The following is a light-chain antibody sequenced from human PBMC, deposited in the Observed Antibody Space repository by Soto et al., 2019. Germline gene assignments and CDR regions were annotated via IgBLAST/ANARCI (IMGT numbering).Light chain of an antibody. Sequence: DIQMTQSPNSLSASLRDRVTITCRASQSISSWLAWYQQKPGKAPKLLIYDASSLESGVPSRFSGSGSGTEFTLTISSLQPDDFATYYCQQYNSYSGTFGQGTKVDIK. CDR1: QSISSW. CDR2: DAS. CDR3: QQYNSYSGT. J-gene: IGKJ1*01. V-gene: IGKV1-5*01.